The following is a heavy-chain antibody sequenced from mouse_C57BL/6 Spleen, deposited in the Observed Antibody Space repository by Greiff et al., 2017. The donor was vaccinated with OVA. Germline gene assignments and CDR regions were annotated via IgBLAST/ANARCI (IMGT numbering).Heavy chain of an antibody. V-gene: IGHV1-69*01. J-gene: IGHJ4*01. D-gene: IGHD2-5*01. CDR1: GYTFTSYW. CDR2: IDPSDSYT. CDR3: ARKTDSNYDYAMDY. Sequence: QVQLQQPGAELVMPGASVKLSCKASGYTFTSYWMHWVKQRPGQGLEWIGEIDPSDSYTNYNQKFKGKSTLTVDKSSSTAYMQLSSLTSEDSAVYYCARKTDSNYDYAMDYWGQGTSVTVSS.